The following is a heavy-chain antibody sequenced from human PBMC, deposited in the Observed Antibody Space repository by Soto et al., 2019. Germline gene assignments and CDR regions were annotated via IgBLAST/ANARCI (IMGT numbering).Heavy chain of an antibody. J-gene: IGHJ6*03. CDR1: GGSISSGGYY. D-gene: IGHD2-15*01. Sequence: QVQLQESGPGLVKPSQTLSLTCTVSGGSISSGGYYWSWIRQHPGKGLEWIGYIYYSGSTYYNPSLKSRVTIAVDTSKNQFSLKLSSVTAADTAVYYCARTLGYCSGGSCAYYYYYMDVWGKGTTVTVSS. V-gene: IGHV4-31*03. CDR2: IYYSGST. CDR3: ARTLGYCSGGSCAYYYYYMDV.